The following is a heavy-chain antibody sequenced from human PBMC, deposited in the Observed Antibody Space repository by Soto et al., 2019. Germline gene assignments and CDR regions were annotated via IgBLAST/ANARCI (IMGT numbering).Heavy chain of an antibody. V-gene: IGHV1-3*01. CDR2: INAGNGNT. Sequence: ASVKVSCKASGYTFTSYAMHWVRQAPGQRLEWMGWINAGNGNTKYSQKFQGRVTITRDTSASTAYMELSSLRSEDTAVYYCAREGANTMVRGVIDDYYYYYGMDVWGQGTTVTVSS. J-gene: IGHJ6*02. CDR3: AREGANTMVRGVIDDYYYYYGMDV. D-gene: IGHD3-10*01. CDR1: GYTFTSYA.